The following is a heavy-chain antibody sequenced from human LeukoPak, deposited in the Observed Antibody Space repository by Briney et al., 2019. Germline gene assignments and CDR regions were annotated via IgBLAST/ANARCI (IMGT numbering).Heavy chain of an antibody. Sequence: GGSLRLSCAASGFTFSTYWMHWVRHAPGKGLAWVSRINSDGSSTSYADSVKGRFPISRDNAKSTLYLQMNSLRAEDAAVYYCVRVGYSSSWYVDYWGQGTLVTVSS. CDR2: INSDGSST. D-gene: IGHD6-13*01. CDR1: GFTFSTYW. J-gene: IGHJ4*02. CDR3: VRVGYSSSWYVDY. V-gene: IGHV3-74*01.